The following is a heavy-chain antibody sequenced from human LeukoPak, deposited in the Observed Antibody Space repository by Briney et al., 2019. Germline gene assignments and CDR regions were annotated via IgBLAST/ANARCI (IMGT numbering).Heavy chain of an antibody. V-gene: IGHV4-59*11. CDR2: ISYIGIT. Sequence: SETLSLTCAVSDDSFSSHYWTWIRQPPGKGLEWIGYISYIGITNYNPSLKSRVTISIDTSKNQFSLKLSSVTAADTAVYYCARDLVTVTKGFDIWGQGTMVSVS. J-gene: IGHJ3*02. CDR3: ARDLVTVTKGFDI. D-gene: IGHD4-17*01. CDR1: DDSFSSHY.